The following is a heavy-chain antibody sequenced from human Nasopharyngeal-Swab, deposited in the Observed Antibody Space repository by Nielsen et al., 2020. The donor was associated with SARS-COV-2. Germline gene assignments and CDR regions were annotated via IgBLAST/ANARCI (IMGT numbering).Heavy chain of an antibody. V-gene: IGHV3-30*04. CDR2: ISYDGSNK. CDR1: GFTFSSYA. CDR3: ARGGNYYDSSGYVYYYYGMDV. D-gene: IGHD3-22*01. Sequence: GGSLRLSCAASGFTFSSYAMHWVRQAPGKGLEWVAVISYDGSNKYYADSVKGRFTISRDNSQNTLYLQMNSLRAEDTAVYYCARGGNYYDSSGYVYYYYGMDVWGQGTTVTVS. J-gene: IGHJ6*02.